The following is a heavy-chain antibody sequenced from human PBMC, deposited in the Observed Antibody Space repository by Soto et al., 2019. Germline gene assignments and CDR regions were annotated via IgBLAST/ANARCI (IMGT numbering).Heavy chain of an antibody. D-gene: IGHD4-17*01. V-gene: IGHV4-59*01. CDR1: GGSISSYY. CDR2: IYYSGST. CDR3: ARDYDYGGHSDWYFDL. J-gene: IGHJ2*01. Sequence: PSETLSLTCTVYGGSISSYYWSWIRQPPGKGLEWIGYIYYSGSTNYNPSLKSRVTISVDTSKNQFSLKLSSVTAADTAVYYCARDYDYGGHSDWYFDLWGRGTLVTVSS.